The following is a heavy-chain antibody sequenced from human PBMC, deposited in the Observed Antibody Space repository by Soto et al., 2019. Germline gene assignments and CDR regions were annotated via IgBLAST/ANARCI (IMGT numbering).Heavy chain of an antibody. J-gene: IGHJ1*01. CDR3: ARKLAGTVSGYLQH. CDR2: IIPIFGTA. V-gene: IGHV1-69*13. Sequence: SVKVSCKASGGTFSSYAISWVRQAPGQGLEWMGGIIPIFGTANYAQKFQGRVTITADESTSTAYMELSSLRSEDTAVYYCARKLAGTVSGYLQHWGQGTLVTVSS. CDR1: GGTFSSYA. D-gene: IGHD6-13*01.